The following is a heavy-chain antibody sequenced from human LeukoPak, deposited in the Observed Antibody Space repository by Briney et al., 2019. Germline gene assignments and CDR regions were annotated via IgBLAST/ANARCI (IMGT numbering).Heavy chain of an antibody. CDR2: ISRSGSSM. Sequence: GGSLRLSCTASRFSLGDYYMSWIRQAPGKGLEWVSFISRSGSSMSYAGSVKGRFTISRDNAKNSLFLQMNSLTAEDTALYYCARNFRDRSMPIDYWGQGSLVTVSS. V-gene: IGHV3-11*01. J-gene: IGHJ4*02. CDR1: RFSLGDYY. CDR3: ARNFRDRSMPIDY. D-gene: IGHD2/OR15-2a*01.